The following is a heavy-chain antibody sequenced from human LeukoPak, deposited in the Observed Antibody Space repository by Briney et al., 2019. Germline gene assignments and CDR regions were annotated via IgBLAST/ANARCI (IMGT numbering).Heavy chain of an antibody. CDR3: ATYYCGGDCYSRYYFDY. CDR2: IYYSGST. D-gene: IGHD2-21*02. Sequence: SETLSLTCTVSGGSISSGGYSWSWIRQHPGKGLEWIGYIYYSGSTYYNPSLKSRVTISVDTSKNQFSLKLSSVTAADTAVYYCATYYCGGDCYSRYYFDYWGQGTLVTVSS. CDR1: GGSISSGGYS. J-gene: IGHJ4*02. V-gene: IGHV4-31*03.